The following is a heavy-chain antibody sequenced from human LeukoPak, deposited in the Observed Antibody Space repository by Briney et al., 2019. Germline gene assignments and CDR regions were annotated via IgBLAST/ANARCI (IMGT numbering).Heavy chain of an antibody. CDR3: ARPGGYYGSGSSYLDV. V-gene: IGHV4-34*01. D-gene: IGHD3-10*01. J-gene: IGHJ6*03. CDR2: INHSGST. CDR1: GGSFSGYY. Sequence: SETLSLTCAVYGGSFSGYYWSWMCQSPGMGLEWIGEINHSGSTNYNPSLKSRVTISVDTSKNQFSLRLTSVTAADTAVYYCARPGGYYGSGSSYLDVWGKGTTVTTSS.